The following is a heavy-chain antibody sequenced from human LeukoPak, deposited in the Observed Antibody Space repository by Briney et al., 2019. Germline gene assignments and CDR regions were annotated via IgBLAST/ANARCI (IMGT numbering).Heavy chain of an antibody. J-gene: IGHJ5*02. CDR3: ARDELLNRNWFDP. V-gene: IGHV3-74*01. Sequence: PGGSLRLSCAASGFTFSIYWMHWVRQAPGKGLVWVSRINSDGSSTSCADSVKGRFTISRDNAKNTLYLQMNSLRVEDTAFYYCARDELLNRNWFDPWGQGTLVTVSS. CDR1: GFTFSIYW. CDR2: INSDGSST. D-gene: IGHD3-10*01.